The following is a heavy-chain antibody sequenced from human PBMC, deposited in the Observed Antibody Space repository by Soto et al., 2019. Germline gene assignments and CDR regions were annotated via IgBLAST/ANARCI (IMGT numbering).Heavy chain of an antibody. CDR1: GGSISSGGYY. D-gene: IGHD3-10*01. Sequence: SSETLSLTCTVSGGSISSGGYYWSWIRQHPGKGLEWIGYIYYSGSTYYNPSLKSRVTISVDTSKNQFSLKLSSVTAADTAVYYCAREITMVRGVEPYYYYYMDVWGKGTTVTVSS. CDR3: AREITMVRGVEPYYYYYMDV. J-gene: IGHJ6*03. V-gene: IGHV4-31*03. CDR2: IYYSGST.